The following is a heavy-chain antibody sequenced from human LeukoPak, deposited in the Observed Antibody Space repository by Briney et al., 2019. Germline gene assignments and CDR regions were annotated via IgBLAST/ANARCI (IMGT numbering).Heavy chain of an antibody. CDR2: IHASGPT. J-gene: IGHJ4*02. V-gene: IGHV4-4*09. D-gene: IGHD6-6*01. Sequence: SETLSLTCTVSGGSISTYYWSWVRRPPGKGLEWIAYIHASGPTNYDPSLKSRITISADTSKNQFSLKLSSVTAADTAVYYCARHDAGIAARPFDNWGQGTLVTVSS. CDR1: GGSISTYY. CDR3: ARHDAGIAARPFDN.